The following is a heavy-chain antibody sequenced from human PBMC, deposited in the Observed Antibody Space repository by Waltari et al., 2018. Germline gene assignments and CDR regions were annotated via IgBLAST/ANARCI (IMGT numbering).Heavy chain of an antibody. J-gene: IGHJ4*02. Sequence: QVHLVQSGAEVKKPGASVKVSCKASGYAFTGYYMHWVRQAPGQGLEWMGRINPNNGDTKYAQKFQGRVTMTRDTSINTADMEVRNLRSDDTAIYSCATGISSGWSPFDFWGQGTLVTVSS. D-gene: IGHD6-13*01. CDR2: INPNNGDT. CDR1: GYAFTGYY. CDR3: ATGISSGWSPFDF. V-gene: IGHV1-2*06.